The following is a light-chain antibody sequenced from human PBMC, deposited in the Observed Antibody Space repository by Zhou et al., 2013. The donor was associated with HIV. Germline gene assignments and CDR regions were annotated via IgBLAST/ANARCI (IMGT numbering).Light chain of an antibody. CDR2: AAS. Sequence: DIQMTQSPSSLSASVGDRVTIACRASQNINTFLNWYQQKPGKAPELLIYAASSLQSGVPSRFSGSGSGTDFTLTISSLQPEDFATYYCQQTDSFPPTFGGGTKVEIK. J-gene: IGKJ4*01. CDR3: QQTDSFPPT. CDR1: QNINTF. V-gene: IGKV1-39*01.